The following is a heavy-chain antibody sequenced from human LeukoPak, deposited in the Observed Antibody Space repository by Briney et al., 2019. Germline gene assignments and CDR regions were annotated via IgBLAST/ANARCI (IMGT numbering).Heavy chain of an antibody. Sequence: ASVKVSCKASGYTFTSYAMHWVRQAPGQRLEWMGWINAGNGNTKYSQKFQGRVTITRDTSASTAYMELSSLRSEDTAVYYCATTPEAGQWLDHWGQGTLVTVSS. CDR3: ATTPEAGQWLDH. D-gene: IGHD6-19*01. V-gene: IGHV1-3*01. CDR1: GYTFTSYA. CDR2: INAGNGNT. J-gene: IGHJ4*02.